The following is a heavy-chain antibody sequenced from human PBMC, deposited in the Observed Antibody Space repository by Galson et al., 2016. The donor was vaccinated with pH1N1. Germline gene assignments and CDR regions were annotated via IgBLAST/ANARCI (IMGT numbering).Heavy chain of an antibody. CDR1: GYTFTTYW. J-gene: IGHJ4*02. Sequence: QSGAEVKKPGESLKISCQASGYTFTTYWIGWVRLMPGKGLEWMGIIYPGDSETKYSPSFEGQVTFSVDKSKNTAYLLWSSLKASNTAIYYCARRSTELGLNYWGQGVLVTVSS. CDR3: ARRSTELGLNY. D-gene: IGHD2/OR15-2a*01. V-gene: IGHV5-51*03. CDR2: IYPGDSET.